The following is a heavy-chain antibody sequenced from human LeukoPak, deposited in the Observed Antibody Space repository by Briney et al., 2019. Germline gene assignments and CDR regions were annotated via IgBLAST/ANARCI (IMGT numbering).Heavy chain of an antibody. V-gene: IGHV1-69*13. J-gene: IGHJ4*02. CDR2: IFPIFATA. CDR3: ARDSGSYDAYFDY. D-gene: IGHD1-26*01. Sequence: SVKVSCKASGGTFSSCASSWVRQAPGQGLEWMGRIFPIFATANYAQKFQGRVTITADESTSTAYMELSSLRSEDTAVYYCARDSGSYDAYFDYWGQGTLVTVSS. CDR1: GGTFSSCA.